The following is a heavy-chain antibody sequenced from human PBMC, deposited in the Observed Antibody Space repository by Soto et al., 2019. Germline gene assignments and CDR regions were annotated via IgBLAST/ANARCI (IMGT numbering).Heavy chain of an antibody. CDR2: IYYSGST. D-gene: IGHD2-2*01. V-gene: IGHV4-59*01. J-gene: IGHJ6*04. Sequence: QVQLQESGPGLVKPSETLSLTCTVSGGSISSYYWSWIRQPPGKGLEWIGYIYYSGSTNYNPSLKSRVTISVDTSKNQFSLKLSSVTAADTAVYYCARVTGPAATLDVWGKGTTVTVSS. CDR3: ARVTGPAATLDV. CDR1: GGSISSYY.